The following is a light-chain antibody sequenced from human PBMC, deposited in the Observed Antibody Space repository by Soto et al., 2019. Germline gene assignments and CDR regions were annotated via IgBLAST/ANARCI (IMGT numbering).Light chain of an antibody. V-gene: IGLV2-14*01. CDR1: SSDVGAYNY. Sequence: QSVLTQPASMSGSPGQSITISCTGTSSDVGAYNYVSWYQQHPGKAPKLMIYEVSNRPSGVSNRFSGSKSGNTASLTISGLQAEDEADYYCSSYTSISPYVFGTGTKLTVL. CDR2: EVS. CDR3: SSYTSISPYV. J-gene: IGLJ1*01.